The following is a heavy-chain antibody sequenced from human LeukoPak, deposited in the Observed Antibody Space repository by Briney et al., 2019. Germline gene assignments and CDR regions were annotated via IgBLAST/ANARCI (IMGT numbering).Heavy chain of an antibody. CDR1: GFTFSSYA. CDR2: ISGSGGST. CDR3: ARDLGCSSTSCYEYAFDI. D-gene: IGHD2-2*01. Sequence: GGSLRLSCAASGFTFSSYAMSWVRQAPGKGLEWVSAISGSGGSTYYADSVKGRFTISRDNAKNSLYLQMNSLRAEDTAVYYCARDLGCSSTSCYEYAFDIWGQGTMVTVSS. J-gene: IGHJ3*02. V-gene: IGHV3-23*01.